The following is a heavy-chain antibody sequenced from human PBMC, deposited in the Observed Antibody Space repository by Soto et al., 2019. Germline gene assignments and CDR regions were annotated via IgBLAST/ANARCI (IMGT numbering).Heavy chain of an antibody. Sequence: GGSLSLSCAASGFPFSSYAMSWVRQAPGKGLEWVSAISGSGGSTYYADSVKGRFTISRDNSKNTLYLQMNSLRAEDTAVYYCAKGERAVAGTGYYYYYMDVWGKGTTVTVSS. D-gene: IGHD6-19*01. CDR1: GFPFSSYA. J-gene: IGHJ6*03. V-gene: IGHV3-23*01. CDR3: AKGERAVAGTGYYYYYMDV. CDR2: ISGSGGST.